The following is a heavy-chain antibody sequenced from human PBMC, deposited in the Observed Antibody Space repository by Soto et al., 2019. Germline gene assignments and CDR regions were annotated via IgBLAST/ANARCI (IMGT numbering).Heavy chain of an antibody. D-gene: IGHD6-19*01. CDR3: ARVKIAVAGVRTYFDY. CDR1: GFTFSSYG. Sequence: PGGSLRLSCAASGFTFSSYGMHWVRQAPGKGLEWVAVIWYDGSNKYYADSVKGRFTISRDNSKNTLYLQMNSLRAEDTAVYYCARVKIAVAGVRTYFDYWGQGTLVTVSS. V-gene: IGHV3-33*01. CDR2: IWYDGSNK. J-gene: IGHJ4*02.